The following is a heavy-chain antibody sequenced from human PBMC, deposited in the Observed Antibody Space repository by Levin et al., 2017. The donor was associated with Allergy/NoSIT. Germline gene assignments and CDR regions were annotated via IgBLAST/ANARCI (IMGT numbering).Heavy chain of an antibody. CDR3: ARGPRGGSNYYLY. CDR2: IYYDGST. D-gene: IGHD3-10*01. J-gene: IGHJ4*02. V-gene: IGHV4-39*01. Sequence: SETLSLTCTVSGGFISTNSYYWGWIRQPPGKGLEWIGTIYYDGSTYYNPSLKSRVTISVDTSKNQFSLKLSSVTAADTAVYYCARGPRGGSNYYLYWGQGTLVTVSS. CDR1: GGFISTNSYY.